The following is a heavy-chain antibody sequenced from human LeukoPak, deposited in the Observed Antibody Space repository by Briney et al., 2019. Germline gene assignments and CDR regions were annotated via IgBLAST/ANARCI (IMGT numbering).Heavy chain of an antibody. CDR1: GLTFNSYA. CDR3: AKGVGSGTTYWYFDL. V-gene: IGHV3-23*01. J-gene: IGHJ2*01. Sequence: GGSLRLSCAASGLTFNSYAMTWVRQAPGKGLEWVSIINGSGGTTYYADSVKGRFTISRDNSQNTLYLQMNSLRAEDRAVYYCAKGVGSGTTYWYFDLWGRGTLVTVSS. D-gene: IGHD1-1*01. CDR2: INGSGGTT.